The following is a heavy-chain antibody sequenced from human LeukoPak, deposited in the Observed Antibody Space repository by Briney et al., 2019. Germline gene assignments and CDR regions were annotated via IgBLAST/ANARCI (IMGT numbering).Heavy chain of an antibody. CDR1: GFTFTNSA. CDR2: ISGSGGST. CDR3: AKSDYCTSTSCCGLPEYFQH. D-gene: IGHD2-2*01. V-gene: IGHV3-23*01. Sequence: GGSLRLSCAASGFTFTNSAMGWVRQAPGKGLEWVSGISGSGGSTYYADSVRGRFTISRDNSKDTLYLQMNSLRAEDTAIYYCAKSDYCTSTSCCGLPEYFQHWGQGTLITVSS. J-gene: IGHJ1*01.